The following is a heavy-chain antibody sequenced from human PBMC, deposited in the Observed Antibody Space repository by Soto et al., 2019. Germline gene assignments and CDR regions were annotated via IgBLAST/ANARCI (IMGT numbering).Heavy chain of an antibody. J-gene: IGHJ6*03. CDR3: AYSSTYYYMDV. V-gene: IGHV3-48*01. D-gene: IGHD6-13*01. CDR1: GFTFSSYS. CDR2: ISSSSSTI. Sequence: GGSLRLSCAASGFTFSSYSMNWVRQAPGKGLEWVSYISSSSSTIYYADSVKGRFTISRDNAKNSLYLQMNSLRAEDTAVYYCAYSSTYYYMDVWGKGTTVTVSS.